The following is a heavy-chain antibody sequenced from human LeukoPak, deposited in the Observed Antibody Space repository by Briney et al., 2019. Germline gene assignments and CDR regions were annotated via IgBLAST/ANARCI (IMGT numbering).Heavy chain of an antibody. CDR3: TRGSSWAYWGDS. J-gene: IGHJ4*02. V-gene: IGHV1-69*06. D-gene: IGHD7-27*01. CDR2: IIPIFGTA. CDR1: GGTFSSYA. Sequence: GASVKVSCKASGGTFSSYAISWVRQAPGQGLEWMGGIIPIFGTANYAQKFQGRVTITADNSTSTAYMELSSLGSDDTALYYCTRGSSWAYWGDSWGQGTLVTVSS.